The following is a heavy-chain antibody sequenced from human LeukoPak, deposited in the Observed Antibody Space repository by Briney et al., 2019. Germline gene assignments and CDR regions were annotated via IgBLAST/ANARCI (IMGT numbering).Heavy chain of an antibody. Sequence: ASVKVSCKASGYSFTNYAINWVRQAPGHGLEWMGWINTNTGNPTYAQGFTGRFVPSLDTSVSTAYLQISSLKAEDTAVYYCARWEGQQLSTFDNWGQGTLVTVSS. J-gene: IGHJ4*02. CDR3: ARWEGQQLSTFDN. V-gene: IGHV7-4-1*02. D-gene: IGHD6-13*01. CDR1: GYSFTNYA. CDR2: INTNTGNP.